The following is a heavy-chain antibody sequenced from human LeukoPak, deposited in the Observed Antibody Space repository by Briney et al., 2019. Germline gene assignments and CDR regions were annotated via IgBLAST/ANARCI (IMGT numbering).Heavy chain of an antibody. D-gene: IGHD5-18*01. CDR1: GDSITNSHW. CDR3: AKDPHTGIAPGY. Sequence: SGTLPLTCAVSGDSITNSHWWSWVRQPPGKGLEWIGVIYLSGDTDYNPSLKSRVTISIDKSKNQFSLKLTYVTAADTAVYYCAKDPHTGIAPGYWGQGTLVTVSS. J-gene: IGHJ4*02. CDR2: IYLSGDT. V-gene: IGHV4-4*02.